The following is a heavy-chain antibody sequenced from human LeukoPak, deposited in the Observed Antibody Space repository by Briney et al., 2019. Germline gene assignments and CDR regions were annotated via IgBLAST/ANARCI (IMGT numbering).Heavy chain of an antibody. D-gene: IGHD3-16*01. Sequence: SETLSLTCTVSGGSISSYYWSWIRQPPGKGLEWIGRIYSSGSADYNPSLKSRVTMSADTTKNKFSLKLISVTTADTAVFYYAGGWGSTWEVKFDPWGQGTLVTVSS. CDR2: IYSSGSA. CDR3: AGGWGSTWEVKFDP. J-gene: IGHJ5*02. CDR1: GGSISSYY. V-gene: IGHV4-4*07.